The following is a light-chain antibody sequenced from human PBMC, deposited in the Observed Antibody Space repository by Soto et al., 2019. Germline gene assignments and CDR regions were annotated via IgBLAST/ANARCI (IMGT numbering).Light chain of an antibody. CDR1: QTISTY. Sequence: DIQMTQSPSSLSASVGDSVTITCRASQTISTYLNWYQQKVGKAPKLLIHAASSLQSGVQSRFSGSGSGTDFTLTISSLEPEDFASYYCHQSYSPPQTFGQGTKVEIK. V-gene: IGKV1-39*01. CDR3: HQSYSPPQT. CDR2: AAS. J-gene: IGKJ1*01.